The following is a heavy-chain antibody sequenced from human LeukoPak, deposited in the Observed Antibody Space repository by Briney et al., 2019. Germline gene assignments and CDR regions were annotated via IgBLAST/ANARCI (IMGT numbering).Heavy chain of an antibody. V-gene: IGHV1-2*06. D-gene: IGHD6-6*01. CDR1: GYTFTGYY. J-gene: IGHJ4*02. CDR3: ARSSIAARTFDY. Sequence: GASVKVSCKASGYTFTGYYMHWVRQAPGQGLEWMGRINPNSGGTNYAQKFQGRVTMTRDTSISTAYMELSRLRSDDTAVYYCARSSIAARTFDYWGRGTLVTVSS. CDR2: INPNSGGT.